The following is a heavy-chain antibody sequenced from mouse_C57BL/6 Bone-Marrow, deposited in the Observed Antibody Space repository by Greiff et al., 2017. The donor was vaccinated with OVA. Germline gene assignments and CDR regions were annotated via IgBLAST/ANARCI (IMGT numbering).Heavy chain of an antibody. CDR2: IDPSDSYT. V-gene: IGHV1-50*01. CDR1: GYTFTSYW. J-gene: IGHJ3*01. CDR3: ARGGYYYGSREAWFAY. Sequence: VQLQQPGAELVKPGASVKLSCKASGYTFTSYWMQWVKQRPGQGLEWIGEIDPSDSYTNYNQKFKGKATLTVDTSSSTAYMQLSSLTSEDSAVYYCARGGYYYGSREAWFAYWGQGTLVTVSA. D-gene: IGHD1-1*01.